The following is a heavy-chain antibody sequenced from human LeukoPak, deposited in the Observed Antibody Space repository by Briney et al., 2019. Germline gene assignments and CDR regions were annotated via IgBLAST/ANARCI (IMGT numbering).Heavy chain of an antibody. Sequence: SVKVSCKASGGTFSSYAISWVRQAPGQGLEWMGRIIPIFGTANYAQKFQGRVTITTDESTSTAYMELSSLRSEDTAVYHCATVRLGAETSFDYWGQGTLVTVSS. CDR1: GGTFSSYA. CDR3: ATVRLGAETSFDY. D-gene: IGHD4-11*01. CDR2: IIPIFGTA. J-gene: IGHJ4*02. V-gene: IGHV1-69*05.